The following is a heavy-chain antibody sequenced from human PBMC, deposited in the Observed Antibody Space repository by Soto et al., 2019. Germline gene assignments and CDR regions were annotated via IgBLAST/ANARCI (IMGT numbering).Heavy chain of an antibody. J-gene: IGHJ6*02. V-gene: IGHV3-15*07. CDR3: TTDYSSSYYYYGMDV. CDR1: GFTFSNAW. Sequence: GGSLRLSCAASGFTFSNAWMNWVRQAPGKGLEWVGRIKSKTDGGTTDYAAPVKGRLTISRDDSKNTLYLQMNSLKTEDTAVYYCTTDYSSSYYYYGMDVWGQGTTVTVSS. D-gene: IGHD6-13*01. CDR2: IKSKTDGGTT.